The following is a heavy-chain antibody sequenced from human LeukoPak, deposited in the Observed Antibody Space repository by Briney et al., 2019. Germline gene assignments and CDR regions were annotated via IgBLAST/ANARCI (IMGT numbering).Heavy chain of an antibody. V-gene: IGHV3-48*03. CDR2: ISSSGSTT. Sequence: PGGSLRHSSAASGFAFSTNEMNWVRQAPGKGLEWISYISSSGSTTEYADSVKGRFTISRDNSKNTLYLEMNSLSPDDTAVYYCARGVEPLAANTLADWGQGTLVTVSS. D-gene: IGHD1-14*01. J-gene: IGHJ4*02. CDR1: GFAFSTNE. CDR3: ARGVEPLAANTLAD.